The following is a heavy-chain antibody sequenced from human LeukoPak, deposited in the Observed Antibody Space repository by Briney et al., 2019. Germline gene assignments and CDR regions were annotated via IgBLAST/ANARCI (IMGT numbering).Heavy chain of an antibody. CDR2: INHSGST. Sequence: PSETLSLTRAVYGGSFSGYYWSWIRQPPGKGPEWIGEINHSGSTNYNPSLKSRVTMSVDTSKNQFTLKLSSVTAADTAVYYCARGRTPKYYYYYYYMDVWGKGTTVTVSS. D-gene: IGHD4-23*01. CDR3: ARGRTPKYYYYYYYMDV. V-gene: IGHV4-34*01. CDR1: GGSFSGYY. J-gene: IGHJ6*03.